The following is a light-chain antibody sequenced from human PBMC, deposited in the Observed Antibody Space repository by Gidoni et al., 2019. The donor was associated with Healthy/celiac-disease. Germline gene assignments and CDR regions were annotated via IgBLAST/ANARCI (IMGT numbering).Light chain of an antibody. CDR1: QSISSY. CDR3: QQSYSTPLT. Sequence: DIQMTQSPSSLSASVGDRVTITCRASQSISSYLNWYQQKPGKAPKLLIYAASSLQSGVPNQFSGSGSGTDFTLTISSLQPEDFATYYCQQSYSTPLTFGGXTKVEIK. CDR2: AAS. J-gene: IGKJ4*01. V-gene: IGKV1-39*01.